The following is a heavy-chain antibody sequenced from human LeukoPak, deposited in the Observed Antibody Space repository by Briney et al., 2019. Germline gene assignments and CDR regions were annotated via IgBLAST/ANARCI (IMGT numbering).Heavy chain of an antibody. J-gene: IGHJ4*02. CDR1: GGSFSGYY. Sequence: LETLSLTCAVYGGSFSGYYWSWIRQPPGKGLEWIGEINHSGSTNYNPSLQSRVTISVDTSKNQFSLKPSSVTAADTAVYYCARGTTVPYFDYWGQGTLVTVSS. D-gene: IGHD4-17*01. V-gene: IGHV4-34*01. CDR3: ARGTTVPYFDY. CDR2: INHSGST.